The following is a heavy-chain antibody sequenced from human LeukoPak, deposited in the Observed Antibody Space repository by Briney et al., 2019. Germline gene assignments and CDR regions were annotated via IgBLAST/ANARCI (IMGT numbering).Heavy chain of an antibody. D-gene: IGHD4-23*01. V-gene: IGHV3-21*01. Sequence: PGESLTLSCAASGLSFSSDSTNWVRQPAGRALEWVASISSSNGYIYYADTVKSHFTITRDNAKPSLYLQIKRPRAEDTAVYYSAREGRVMTTVVTLLSKSFDIWGQGTMVTVSS. CDR3: AREGRVMTTVVTLLSKSFDI. J-gene: IGHJ3*02. CDR2: ISSSNGYI. CDR1: GLSFSSDS.